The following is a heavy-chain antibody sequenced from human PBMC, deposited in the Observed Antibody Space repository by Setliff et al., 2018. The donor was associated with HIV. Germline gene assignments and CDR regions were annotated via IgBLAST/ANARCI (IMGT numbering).Heavy chain of an antibody. CDR2: INPNSDDT. D-gene: IGHD3-3*01. J-gene: IGHJ5*02. CDR1: GDTFSSYA. CDR3: ARTEYFDFWSGPRGFDP. Sequence: GASVKVSCKASGDTFSSYAISWVRQAPGQGLEWMGWINPNSDDTIYAQTFQGRVTMTRDTSTSTAYMELSRLRSDDTAVYYCARTEYFDFWSGPRGFDPWGQGTLVTVSS. V-gene: IGHV1-2*02.